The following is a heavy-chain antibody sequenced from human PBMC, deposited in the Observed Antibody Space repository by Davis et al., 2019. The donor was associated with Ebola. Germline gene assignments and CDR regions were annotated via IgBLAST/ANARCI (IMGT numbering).Heavy chain of an antibody. D-gene: IGHD3-10*01. V-gene: IGHV3-72*01. CDR2: TRNKAKSYTT. CDR3: ARAASYRNYYYMDV. J-gene: IGHJ6*03. CDR1: GFTFNTYS. Sequence: GESLKISCAASGFTFNTYSMNWVRQAPGKGLEWVGRTRNKAKSYTTEYAASVKGRFSISRDDSKNSLYLQMNSLKTEDTAVYHCARAASYRNYYYMDVWGKGTTVTVSS.